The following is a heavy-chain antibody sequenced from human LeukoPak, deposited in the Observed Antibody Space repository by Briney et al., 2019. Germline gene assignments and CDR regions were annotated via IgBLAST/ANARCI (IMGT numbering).Heavy chain of an antibody. D-gene: IGHD3-22*01. J-gene: IGHJ4*02. CDR2: INHSGST. CDR3: ARHPYYDSSGYYYFDY. CDR1: GGSFSGYY. Sequence: SETLSLTCAVYGGSFSGYYWSWIRQPPGKGLEWIGEINHSGSTNYNPSLKSRVTISVDTSKNQFSLKLSSVTAADTAVYYCARHPYYDSSGYYYFDYWGQGTLVTVSS. V-gene: IGHV4-34*01.